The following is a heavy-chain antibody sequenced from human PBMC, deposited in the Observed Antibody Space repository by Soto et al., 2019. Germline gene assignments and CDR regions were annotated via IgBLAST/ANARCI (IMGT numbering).Heavy chain of an antibody. J-gene: IGHJ4*02. V-gene: IGHV1-69*12. Sequence: QVQLVQSGAEVKKPGSSVKVSCKASGGTFSSYAISWVRQAPGQGLEWMGGIIPIFGTANYAQKFQGRDTISAAESESTGSMELSSLRAEATADYYCARDPGYWGQGALVTVSS. CDR2: IIPIFGTA. CDR1: GGTFSSYA. CDR3: ARDPGY.